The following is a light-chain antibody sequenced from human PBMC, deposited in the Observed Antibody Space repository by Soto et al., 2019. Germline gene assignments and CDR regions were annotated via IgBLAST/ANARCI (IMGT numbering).Light chain of an antibody. V-gene: IGKV3-15*01. CDR2: GVS. CDR1: QSVRSD. Sequence: EIVMTQSPATLSVSPGEGATLSCRASQSVRSDLAWYQHKPGLAPRLLIYGVSTRATGIPVRFSGSGSGTEFALSISSLQSEDSAIYYCQPYNNLPLTFGGGPEVDIK. CDR3: QPYNNLPLT. J-gene: IGKJ4*01.